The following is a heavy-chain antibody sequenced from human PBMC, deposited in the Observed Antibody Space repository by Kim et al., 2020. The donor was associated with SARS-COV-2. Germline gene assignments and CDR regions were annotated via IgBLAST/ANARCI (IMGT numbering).Heavy chain of an antibody. Sequence: ASVKVSCKASGYTFTSYAMNWVRQAPGQGLEWMGWINTNTGNPTYAQGFTGRFVFPLDTSVSTAYLQISSLKAEDTAVYYCAREVRYGGNEGYYYGMDVWGQGTTVTVSS. CDR2: INTNTGNP. D-gene: IGHD2-15*01. CDR3: AREVRYGGNEGYYYGMDV. CDR1: GYTFTSYA. J-gene: IGHJ6*02. V-gene: IGHV7-4-1*02.